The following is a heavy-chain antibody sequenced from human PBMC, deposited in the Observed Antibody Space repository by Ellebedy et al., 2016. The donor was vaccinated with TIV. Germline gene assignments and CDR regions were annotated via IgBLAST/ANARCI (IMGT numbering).Heavy chain of an antibody. D-gene: IGHD6-19*01. CDR2: INAGYGNT. CDR1: GYTFTSYA. CDR3: ARGASGWYKNYYYYGMDV. J-gene: IGHJ6*02. V-gene: IGHV1-3*01. Sequence: ASVKVSCKASGYTFTSYAMHWVRQAPGQRLEWMGWINAGYGNTKYSQKFQGRVTITRDTSASTAYMELSSLRSEDTAVYYCARGASGWYKNYYYYGMDVWGQGTTVTVSS.